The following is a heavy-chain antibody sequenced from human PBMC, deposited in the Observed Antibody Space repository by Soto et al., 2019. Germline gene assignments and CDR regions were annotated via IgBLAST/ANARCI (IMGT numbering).Heavy chain of an antibody. CDR3: ATVLRGWFDP. CDR2: ISHSGIA. J-gene: IGHJ5*02. Sequence: ASETLSLTCAVSGGSITSANWWTWVRQPPGGGLEWIGEISHSGIANYKASLKSRVTMSVDKTKNDVSLKLTSVTAADTAVYYCATVLRGWFDPWGQGTPITVSS. V-gene: IGHV4-4*02. CDR1: GGSITSANW.